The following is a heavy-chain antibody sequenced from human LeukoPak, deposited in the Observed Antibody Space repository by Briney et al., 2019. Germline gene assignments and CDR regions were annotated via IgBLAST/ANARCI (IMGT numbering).Heavy chain of an antibody. Sequence: PGGSLRLSCAASGFTFSNYALSWVRQAPGKGLEWVSSISASGGSTVYADSVKGRFTISRDNSKNTLYLQMKSLRAEDTAVYYCARTDETAPAEDFQHWGQGTLVTVSS. CDR2: ISASGGST. CDR3: ARTDETAPAEDFQH. J-gene: IGHJ1*01. V-gene: IGHV3-23*01. D-gene: IGHD2-21*02. CDR1: GFTFSNYA.